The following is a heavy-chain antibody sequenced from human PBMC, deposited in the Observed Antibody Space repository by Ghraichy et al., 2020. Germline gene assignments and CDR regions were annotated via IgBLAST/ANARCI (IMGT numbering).Heavy chain of an antibody. D-gene: IGHD3-3*01. CDR2: MNPNSGNT. V-gene: IGHV1-8*01. CDR1: GYTFTSYD. J-gene: IGHJ6*02. CDR3: ARVGPDFWSGYYYYYGMDV. Sequence: ASVKVSCKASGYTFTSYDINWVRQATGQGLEWMGWMNPNSGNTGYAQKFQGRVTMTRNTSISTAYMELSSLRSEDTAVYYCARVGPDFWSGYYYYYGMDVWGQGTTVTVSS.